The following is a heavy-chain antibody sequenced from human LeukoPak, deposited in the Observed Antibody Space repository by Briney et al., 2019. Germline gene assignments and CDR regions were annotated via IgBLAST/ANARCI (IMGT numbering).Heavy chain of an antibody. CDR1: GYIFTTYG. D-gene: IGHD6-19*01. CDR2: ISAYNGNT. V-gene: IGHV1-18*01. Sequence: GASVKVSCKASGYIFTTYGISWVRQAPGQGLEWMGWISAYNGNTNYAQKLQGRVTMTTDTSTSTAYMELRSLRSDDTAVYYCAREGSGWYGHYFDYWGQGTLVTVSS. CDR3: AREGSGWYGHYFDY. J-gene: IGHJ4*02.